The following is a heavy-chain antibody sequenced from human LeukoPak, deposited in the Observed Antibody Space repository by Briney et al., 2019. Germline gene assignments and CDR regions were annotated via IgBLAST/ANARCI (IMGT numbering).Heavy chain of an antibody. CDR1: GYTFTSYD. J-gene: IGHJ5*02. CDR2: MNPNSGNT. CDR3: ARGRIAKRFVP. Sequence: GASVTVSCKASGYTFTSYDINWVRQAPGQGLEWMGWMNPNSGNTDYAQKFQGRLTITMNTSISTAYMELSSLRSEDTAVYYCARGRIAKRFVPWRQGTLLTVSS. V-gene: IGHV1-8*01. D-gene: IGHD6-13*01.